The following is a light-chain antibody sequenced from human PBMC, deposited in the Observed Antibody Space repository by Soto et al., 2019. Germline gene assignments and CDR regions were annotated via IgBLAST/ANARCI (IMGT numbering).Light chain of an antibody. CDR1: QTINNW. Sequence: DIQMTQSPSTLSASIGDRVTITCRASQTINNWFAWYQQKPGKAPNLLIYHASNLENGVPSRFSGSAFGTEFTLTISSLQPDDFATYYCQHYNSYPWTFGQGTKVDIK. CDR3: QHYNSYPWT. CDR2: HAS. J-gene: IGKJ1*01. V-gene: IGKV1-5*01.